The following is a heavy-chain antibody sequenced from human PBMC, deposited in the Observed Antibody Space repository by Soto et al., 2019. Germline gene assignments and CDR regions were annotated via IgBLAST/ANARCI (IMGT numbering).Heavy chain of an antibody. Sequence: QLQLQESGPGLVKPSETLSLTCTVSGGPISSSTYYWGWIRQPPGKGLEWIGCIYYSGSTYYSPSLKSRVTISVDTSKNQFSLKLSSVTAADTAVYYCARSRTPRSELLFYFDYWGQGTLVTVSS. J-gene: IGHJ4*02. CDR1: GGPISSSTYY. V-gene: IGHV4-39*01. D-gene: IGHD1-26*01. CDR3: ARSRTPRSELLFYFDY. CDR2: IYYSGST.